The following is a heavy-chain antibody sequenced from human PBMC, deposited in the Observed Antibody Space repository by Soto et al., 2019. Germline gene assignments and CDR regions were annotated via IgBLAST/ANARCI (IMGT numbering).Heavy chain of an antibody. J-gene: IGHJ4*02. CDR1: GFTFSSYS. CDR2: ISSSSSYT. D-gene: IGHD2-2*01. V-gene: IGHV3-21*01. Sequence: GGSLRLSCAASGFTFSSYSMNWVRQAPGKGLEWVSSISSSSSYTYYADSVKGRFTISRDNAKNSLYLQMNSLRAEDTAVYYCARDQGYCSSTSCTIDYWGQGTLVTVSS. CDR3: ARDQGYCSSTSCTIDY.